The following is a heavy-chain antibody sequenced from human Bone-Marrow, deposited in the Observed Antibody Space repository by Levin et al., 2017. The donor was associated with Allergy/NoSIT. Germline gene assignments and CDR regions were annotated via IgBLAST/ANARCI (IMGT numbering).Heavy chain of an antibody. CDR3: AKDSSADSVNWFDP. CDR1: GFTFSTYA. V-gene: IGHV3-23*01. CDR2: IGGNSGSA. Sequence: PGGSLRLSCEASGFTFSTYAMNWVRQAPGKGLEWVSGIGGNSGSAYYADSVKGRFTISRDNSRNRLYLQMNSLRAEDTAVYYCAKDSSADSVNWFDPWGQGTRVTVAS. D-gene: IGHD6-6*01. J-gene: IGHJ5*02.